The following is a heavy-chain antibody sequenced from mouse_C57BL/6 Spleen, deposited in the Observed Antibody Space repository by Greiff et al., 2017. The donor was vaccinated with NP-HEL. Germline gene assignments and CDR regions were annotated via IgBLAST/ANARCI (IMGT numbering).Heavy chain of an antibody. CDR2: IDPENGDT. CDR3: TTLITFYAMDY. Sequence: EVQLQQSGAELVRPGASVKLSCTASGFNIKDDYMHWVKQRPEQGLEWIGWIDPENGDTEYASKFQGKATITADTSSNTAYLQLSSLTSEDTAVYYCTTLITFYAMDYWGQGTSVTVSS. CDR1: GFNIKDDY. D-gene: IGHD1-1*01. V-gene: IGHV14-4*01. J-gene: IGHJ4*01.